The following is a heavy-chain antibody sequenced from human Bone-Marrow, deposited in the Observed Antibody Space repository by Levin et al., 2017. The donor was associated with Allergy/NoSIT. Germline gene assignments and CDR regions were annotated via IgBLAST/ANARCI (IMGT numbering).Heavy chain of an antibody. Sequence: GESLKISCAASGFTVSSNYMSWVRQAPGKGPEWVSVIYSGGSTYYADSVKGRFTISRDNSKNTLYLQMNSLRAEDTAVYYCARGWFGELLSHWGQGTLVTVAS. CDR1: GFTVSSNY. D-gene: IGHD3-10*01. CDR3: ARGWFGELLSH. J-gene: IGHJ4*02. V-gene: IGHV3-53*01. CDR2: IYSGGST.